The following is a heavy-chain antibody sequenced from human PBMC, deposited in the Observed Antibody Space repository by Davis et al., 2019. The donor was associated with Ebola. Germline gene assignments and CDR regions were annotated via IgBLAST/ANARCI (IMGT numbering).Heavy chain of an antibody. D-gene: IGHD2-15*01. CDR1: GFTVSSNY. J-gene: IGHJ4*02. V-gene: IGHV3-23*01. Sequence: GESLKISCAASGFTVSSNYMSWVRQAPGKGLEWVSCISTSGDTTYYVGSVKGRFTISRDNSKNTLYLQMNSLRAEDTALYYCAKSRRVSCYSSVDYWGQGTLATVSS. CDR3: AKSRRVSCYSSVDY. CDR2: ISTSGDTT.